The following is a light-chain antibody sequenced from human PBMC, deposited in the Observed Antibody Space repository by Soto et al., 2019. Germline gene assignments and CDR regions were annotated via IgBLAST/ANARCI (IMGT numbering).Light chain of an antibody. Sequence: ESVLTQSPGTLSLSPGERATLSCRASQSVSSNSLAWYQQKPGQAPRLLIYGASSRATGTPDRFSGSGSGTDCPLTISRLEHEDFAVYYCQQFGGSPPSWTFGQGTKVEI. CDR2: GAS. CDR1: QSVSSNS. CDR3: QQFGGSPPSWT. V-gene: IGKV3-20*01. J-gene: IGKJ1*01.